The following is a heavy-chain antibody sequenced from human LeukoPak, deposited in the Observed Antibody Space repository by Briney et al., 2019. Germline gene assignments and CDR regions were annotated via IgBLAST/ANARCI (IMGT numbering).Heavy chain of an antibody. Sequence: PGGSLGLSCAASGFTFSSYSMKWVRPAPGKGLEWVSSISSSSSYIYYADSVKGRFTISRDNAKNSLYLQMNSLRAEDTAVYYCARGAYPYDFWSGYREYYYMDVWGKGTTVTVSS. CDR3: ARGAYPYDFWSGYREYYYMDV. V-gene: IGHV3-21*01. CDR1: GFTFSSYS. J-gene: IGHJ6*03. D-gene: IGHD3-3*01. CDR2: ISSSSSYI.